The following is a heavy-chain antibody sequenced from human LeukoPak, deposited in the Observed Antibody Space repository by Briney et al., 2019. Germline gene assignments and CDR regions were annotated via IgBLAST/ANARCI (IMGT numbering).Heavy chain of an antibody. CDR3: ARVYTGSSWDYYYYMDV. J-gene: IGHJ6*03. Sequence: SETLSLTCTVSGGSISSYYWNWIRQPPGKGLEWIGSISHTGSSYYNPSLKSRVTISVDTSKNQFSLRLSSVTAADTAVYYCARVYTGSSWDYYYYMDVWGKGTTVTVSS. CDR2: ISHTGSS. V-gene: IGHV4-59*04. D-gene: IGHD6-13*01. CDR1: GGSISSYY.